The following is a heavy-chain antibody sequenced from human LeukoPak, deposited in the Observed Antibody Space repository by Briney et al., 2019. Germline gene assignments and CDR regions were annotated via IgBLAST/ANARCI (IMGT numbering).Heavy chain of an antibody. CDR2: ISAYNGNT. V-gene: IGHV1-18*01. CDR3: ARDSGSWYLDY. CDR1: GYTFTSYG. J-gene: IGHJ4*02. Sequence: ASVKVSCKASGYTFTSYGISWVRQAPGQGLEWMGWISAYNGNTNYAQKLQGRVTMTRDTSTSTVYMELSSLRSEDTAVYYCARDSGSWYLDYWGQGTLVTVSS. D-gene: IGHD6-13*01.